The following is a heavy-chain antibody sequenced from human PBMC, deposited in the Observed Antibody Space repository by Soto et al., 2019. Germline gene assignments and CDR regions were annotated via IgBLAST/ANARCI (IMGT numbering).Heavy chain of an antibody. CDR3: AKDRLSSPCTWFDP. D-gene: IGHD5-12*01. Sequence: EVQLLESGGGLVQPGGSLRLSRAASGFTFDNYAMSWVRQAPGKGLEWVSGIGGSGVTTYYAHSVKGRFTISRDNSKNTLYLQMNSLRAEDTAVYYCAKDRLSSPCTWFDPWGQGTLVTVSS. J-gene: IGHJ5*02. CDR1: GFTFDNYA. CDR2: IGGSGVTT. V-gene: IGHV3-23*01.